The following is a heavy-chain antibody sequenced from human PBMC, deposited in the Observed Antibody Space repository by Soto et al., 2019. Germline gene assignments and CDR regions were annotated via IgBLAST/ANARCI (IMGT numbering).Heavy chain of an antibody. D-gene: IGHD1-1*01. Sequence: QLQLPESGPGLVKPSEPLSLTCTVSGGSISSRSYYWGWIRQPPGQGLEWIGSIYYSGSTYYNPSLKSRVTISVDTSKNQFSLKQSSVTAAYTAVYYCARQTGNDYYYYGMDVWGQGTTVTVSS. CDR3: ARQTGNDYYYYGMDV. J-gene: IGHJ6*02. CDR2: IYYSGST. V-gene: IGHV4-39*01. CDR1: GGSISSRSYY.